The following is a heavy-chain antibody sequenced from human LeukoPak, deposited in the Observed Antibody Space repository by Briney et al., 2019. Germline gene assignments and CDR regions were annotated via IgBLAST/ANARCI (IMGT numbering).Heavy chain of an antibody. D-gene: IGHD2-8*01. V-gene: IGHV3-30*18. Sequence: GGSLRLSCAASGFTFSSYGMHWVRQAPGKGLEWVAVISYDGSDKYYADSVKGRFTISRDNSKNTLYLQMNSLRAEDTAVYFCAKDRCSNGVGCYYYYMDVWGKGTTVTISS. CDR2: ISYDGSDK. CDR3: AKDRCSNGVGCYYYYMDV. CDR1: GFTFSSYG. J-gene: IGHJ6*03.